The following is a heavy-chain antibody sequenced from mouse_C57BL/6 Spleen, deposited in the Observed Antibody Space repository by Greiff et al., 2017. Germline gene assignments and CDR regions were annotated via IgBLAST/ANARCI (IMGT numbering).Heavy chain of an antibody. CDR1: GFTFSSYA. V-gene: IGHV5-9-1*02. CDR3: TRGDAYDYDDPFYYAMDY. D-gene: IGHD2-4*01. CDR2: ISSGGDYI. Sequence: EVNVVESGEGLVKPGGSLKLSCAASGFTFSSYAMSWVRQTPEKRLEWVAYISSGGDYIYYADTVKGRFTISRDNARNTLYLQMSSLKSEDTAMYYCTRGDAYDYDDPFYYAMDYWGQGTSVTVSS. J-gene: IGHJ4*01.